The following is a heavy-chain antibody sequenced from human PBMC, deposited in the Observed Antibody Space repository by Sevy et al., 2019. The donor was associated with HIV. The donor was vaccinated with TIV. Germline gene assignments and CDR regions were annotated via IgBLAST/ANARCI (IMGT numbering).Heavy chain of an antibody. CDR3: ARGAATDYYDTSGFSPSLDQ. Sequence: SETLSLTCTVSGGSISGHFWSWIRQPPGKGLERIAYIYDSGSTKYNASLRGRVTISVDTSKNQFSLGLSSVTAADTAVYYCARGAATDYYDTSGFSPSLDQWGQGILVTVSS. D-gene: IGHD3-22*01. CDR2: IYDSGST. CDR1: GGSISGHF. V-gene: IGHV4-59*11. J-gene: IGHJ4*02.